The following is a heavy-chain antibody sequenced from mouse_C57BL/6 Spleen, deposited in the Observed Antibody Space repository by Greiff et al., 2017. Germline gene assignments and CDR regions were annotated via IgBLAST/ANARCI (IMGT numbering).Heavy chain of an antibody. CDR2: IHPNSGST. CDR1: GYTFTSYW. CDR3: ARGTAQATTWFAY. Sequence: VQLQQPGAELVKPGASVKLSCKASGYTFTSYWMHWVKQRPGQGLEWIGMIHPNSGSTNYNEKFKSKATLTVDKSSSTAYMKLSSLTSEDSAVYYCARGTAQATTWFAYWGQGTLGTVSA. D-gene: IGHD3-2*02. V-gene: IGHV1-64*01. J-gene: IGHJ3*01.